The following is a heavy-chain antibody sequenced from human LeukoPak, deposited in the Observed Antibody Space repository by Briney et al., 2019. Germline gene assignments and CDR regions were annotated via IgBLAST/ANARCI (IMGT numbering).Heavy chain of an antibody. CDR1: GFTFTSYG. CDR2: ISAYNGNT. D-gene: IGHD5/OR15-5a*01. V-gene: IGHV1-18*01. CDR3: ARRGGLSTIPPDFDY. Sequence: GGSLRLSCAASGFTFTSYGISWVRQAPGQGLEWMGWISAYNGNTNYAQKLQGRVTMTTDTSTGTAYMELRSLRSDDTAVYYCARRGGLSTIPPDFDYWGQGTLVTVSS. J-gene: IGHJ4*02.